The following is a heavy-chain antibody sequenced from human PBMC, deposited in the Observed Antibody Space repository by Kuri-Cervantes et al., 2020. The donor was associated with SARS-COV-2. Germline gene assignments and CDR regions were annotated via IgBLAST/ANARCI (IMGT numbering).Heavy chain of an antibody. CDR3: ASISMVRGPQNAFDI. Sequence: ASVNVSCKASGGTFSSYAISWVRQAPGQGLEWMGWISADNGNTNYAQKVQGRVTMTKDTSTSTAYMELRSLRSDDTAVYYCASISMVRGPQNAFDIWGQGTMVIVSS. CDR1: GGTFSSYA. CDR2: ISADNGNT. V-gene: IGHV1-18*01. J-gene: IGHJ3*02. D-gene: IGHD3-10*01.